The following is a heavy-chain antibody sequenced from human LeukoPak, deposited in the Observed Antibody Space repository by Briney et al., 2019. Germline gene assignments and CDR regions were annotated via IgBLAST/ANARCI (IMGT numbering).Heavy chain of an antibody. V-gene: IGHV4-30-2*01. Sequence: SETLSLTCAVSGGSISSGGYSWSWIRQPPGKGLEWIGYIYHSGSTYYNPSLKSRVTISVDRSKNQFSLKLSSVTAADTAVYYCARDVGRLASDYWGQGTLVTVSS. CDR2: IYHSGST. D-gene: IGHD3-3*02. J-gene: IGHJ4*02. CDR1: GGSISSGGYS. CDR3: ARDVGRLASDY.